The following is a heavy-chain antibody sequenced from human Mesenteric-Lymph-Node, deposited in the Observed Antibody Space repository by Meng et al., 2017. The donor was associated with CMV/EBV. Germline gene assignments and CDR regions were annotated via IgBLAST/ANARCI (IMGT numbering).Heavy chain of an antibody. Sequence: SETLSLTCTVSGGSISSSSYYWGWIRQPPGKGLEWIGSIYYSGSTYYNPSLKSRVTISVDTSKNQFSLKLSSVTAADTAVYYCARPSSAHGGGMDYWGQGTLVTVSS. J-gene: IGHJ4*02. CDR2: IYYSGST. D-gene: IGHD3-22*01. V-gene: IGHV4-39*07. CDR1: GGSISSSSYY. CDR3: ARPSSAHGGGMDY.